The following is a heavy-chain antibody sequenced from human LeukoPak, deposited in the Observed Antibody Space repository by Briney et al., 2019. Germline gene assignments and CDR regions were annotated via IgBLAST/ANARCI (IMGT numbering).Heavy chain of an antibody. V-gene: IGHV1-2*02. CDR3: GSVRGILSYFDL. Sequence: ASVKVSCKASGGTFSSYAISWVRQAPGQGPEWMGWINLNTGGTNYAQKFDGRFSMTRDTSINTAFKELSGLRFDDTAVYYCGSVRGILSYFDLWGRGTLVTVSS. CDR1: GGTFSSYA. CDR2: INLNTGGT. D-gene: IGHD3-16*01. J-gene: IGHJ2*01.